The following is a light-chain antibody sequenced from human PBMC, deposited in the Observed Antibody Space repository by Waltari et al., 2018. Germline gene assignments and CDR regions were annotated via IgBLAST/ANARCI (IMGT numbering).Light chain of an antibody. CDR2: KAS. Sequence: DIQITQSPSTLSASVGDRVTIPCRASQSLSSWLAWYQQKPGEAPTLLFYKASTLESGVPSRFSRSGSGTEFSLRISSLRPNDFATDYCQQYSSFSPFSQGTKLEIK. CDR3: QQYSSFSP. CDR1: QSLSSW. J-gene: IGKJ2*01. V-gene: IGKV1-5*03.